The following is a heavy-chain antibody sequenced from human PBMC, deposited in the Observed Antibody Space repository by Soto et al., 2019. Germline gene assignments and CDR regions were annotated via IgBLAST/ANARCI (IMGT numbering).Heavy chain of an antibody. CDR1: GFTISSLW. D-gene: IGHD6-19*01. CDR2: INSDGSST. CDR3: AKDAHSSGWYYFDY. Sequence: PGGSLRLSCAASGFTISSLWMHWVRRAPGKGLVWVSRINSDGSSTSYADSVKGRFTISRDNAKNTLYLQMNSLRAEDTAVYYCAKDAHSSGWYYFDYWGQGTLVTVSS. V-gene: IGHV3-74*01. J-gene: IGHJ4*02.